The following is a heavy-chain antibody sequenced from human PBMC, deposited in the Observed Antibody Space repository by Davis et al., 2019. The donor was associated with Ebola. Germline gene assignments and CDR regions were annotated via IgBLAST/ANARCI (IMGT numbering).Heavy chain of an antibody. Sequence: MPGGSLRLSCTVSGGSISSYYWSWIRQPPGKGLEWIGYIYYSGSTNYNPSLKSRVTISVDTSKNQFSLKLSSVTAADTAVYYCARTRGYSGYGLFDYWGQGTLVTVSS. CDR3: ARTRGYSGYGLFDY. CDR2: IYYSGST. CDR1: GGSISSYY. J-gene: IGHJ4*02. D-gene: IGHD5-12*01. V-gene: IGHV4-59*12.